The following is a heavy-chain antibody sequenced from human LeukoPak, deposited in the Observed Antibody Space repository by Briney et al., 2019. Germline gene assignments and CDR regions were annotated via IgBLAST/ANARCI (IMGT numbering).Heavy chain of an antibody. D-gene: IGHD2-2*01. Sequence: GGSLRLSCAASGFTFSSYAMHWVRQAPGKGLEWVAVISYDGSNKYYADSVKGRFTISRDNSKNTLYLQMNSLRAEDTAVYYCASLPPDIVVVPARDYYMDVWGKGTTVTVSS. CDR2: ISYDGSNK. CDR3: ASLPPDIVVVPARDYYMDV. V-gene: IGHV3-30-3*01. CDR1: GFTFSSYA. J-gene: IGHJ6*03.